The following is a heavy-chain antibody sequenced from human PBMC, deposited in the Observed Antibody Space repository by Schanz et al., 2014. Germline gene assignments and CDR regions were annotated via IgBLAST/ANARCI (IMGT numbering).Heavy chain of an antibody. Sequence: EQLLDSGGGLVQPGGSLRLSCAASGFTFSTYAMSWVRQAPGKGLEWVSAISGSGGSTYYADSVKGRFTISRDNSKNTLYLQMNSLRAEDTAVYYCAKDPSHGDYDYYFDYWGQGTLVTVSS. CDR2: ISGSGGST. J-gene: IGHJ4*02. CDR3: AKDPSHGDYDYYFDY. CDR1: GFTFSTYA. V-gene: IGHV3-23*01. D-gene: IGHD3-22*01.